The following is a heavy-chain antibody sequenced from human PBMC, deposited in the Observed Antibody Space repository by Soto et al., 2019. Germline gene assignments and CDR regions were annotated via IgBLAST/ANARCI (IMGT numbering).Heavy chain of an antibody. CDR2: ISGSGGST. CDR1: GFTFSSYA. V-gene: IGHV3-23*01. Sequence: GGSLRLSCAASGFTFSSYAMSWVRQAPGKGLEWVSAISGSGGSTYYADSVKGRFTISRDTSENTLHLQMDSLRAEDTAVYYCARDDVLCDGGRCYGVPLDGWGKGTTVTVSS. J-gene: IGHJ6*04. CDR3: ARDDVLCDGGRCYGVPLDG. D-gene: IGHD2-15*01.